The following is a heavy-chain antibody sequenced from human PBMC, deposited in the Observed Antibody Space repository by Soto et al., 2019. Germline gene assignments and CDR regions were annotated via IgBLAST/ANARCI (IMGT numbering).Heavy chain of an antibody. Sequence: GGSLRLSCAASGFTFSSYGMHWVRQAPGKGLEWVAVISYDGSNKYYADSVKGRFTISRDNSKNTLYLQMNSLRAEDTAVYYCAKDLGYYDSSGYCPQDWGQGTLVTVSS. CDR2: ISYDGSNK. D-gene: IGHD3-22*01. V-gene: IGHV3-30*18. CDR1: GFTFSSYG. J-gene: IGHJ4*02. CDR3: AKDLGYYDSSGYCPQD.